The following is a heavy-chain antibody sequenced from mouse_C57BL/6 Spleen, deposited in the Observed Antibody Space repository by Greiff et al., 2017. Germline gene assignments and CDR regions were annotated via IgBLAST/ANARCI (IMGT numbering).Heavy chain of an antibody. CDR3: TRGDYGSSYVYYFDY. CDR1: GYTFTSYW. V-gene: IGHV1-5*01. CDR2: IYPGNSDT. Sequence: DVKLQESGTVLARPGASVKMSCKTSGYTFTSYWMHWVKQRPGQGLEWIGAIYPGNSDTSYNQKFKGKAKLTAVTSASTAYMELSSLTNEDSAVYYCTRGDYGSSYVYYFDYWGQGTTLTVSS. D-gene: IGHD1-1*01. J-gene: IGHJ2*01.